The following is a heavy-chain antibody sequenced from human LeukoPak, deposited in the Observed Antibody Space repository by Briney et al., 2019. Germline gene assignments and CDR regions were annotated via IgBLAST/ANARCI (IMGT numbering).Heavy chain of an antibody. CDR1: DDSITSGTCY. J-gene: IGHJ6*03. CDR2: IYYNGDT. D-gene: IGHD3-22*01. V-gene: IGHV4-39*07. CDR3: ARADRGNYYFYYMDV. Sequence: SETLSLTCTISDDSITSGTCYWAWVRQPPGKVLEWIGAIYYNGDTYYNPSLKSRVAISVDTSRNQFSLKLNSVAAADTAVYYCARADRGNYYFYYMDVWGKGTTVTVSS.